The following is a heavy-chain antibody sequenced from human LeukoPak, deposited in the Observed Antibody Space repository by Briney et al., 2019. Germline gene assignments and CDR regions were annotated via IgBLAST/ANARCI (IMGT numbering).Heavy chain of an antibody. V-gene: IGHV4-31*03. J-gene: IGHJ4*02. Sequence: SETLSLTCTVSGGSFRSGGYYWTWIRQHPGKGLEWIGYIYNSGTTYYNPSLESRVTTSGDTSKNQFSLKLNSVTAADTAVYYCARTAGWSYGFDYWGQGTLVTVSS. CDR2: IYNSGTT. CDR1: GGSFRSGGYY. D-gene: IGHD5-18*01. CDR3: ARTAGWSYGFDY.